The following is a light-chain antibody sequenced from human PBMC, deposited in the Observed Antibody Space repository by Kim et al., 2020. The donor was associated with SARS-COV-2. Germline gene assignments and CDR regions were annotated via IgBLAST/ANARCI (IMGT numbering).Light chain of an antibody. CDR1: QSVSTY. J-gene: IGKJ5*01. V-gene: IGKV3-11*01. CDR2: DAS. Sequence: ALCPGERATLSCRASQSVSTYLAWYQQTPGQAPRLLIYDASNRATGIPARFSGSGSGTDFTLTISSLEPEDFAVYYCQQRASWPTFGQGTRLEIK. CDR3: QQRASWPT.